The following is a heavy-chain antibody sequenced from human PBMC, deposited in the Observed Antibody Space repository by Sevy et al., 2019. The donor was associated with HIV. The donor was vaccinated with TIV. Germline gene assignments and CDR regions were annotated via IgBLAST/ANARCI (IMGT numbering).Heavy chain of an antibody. CDR1: GFTFSSFG. CDR2: IWFDGSNT. V-gene: IGHV3-33*01. D-gene: IGHD4-17*01. Sequence: GGSLRLSCAASGFTFSSFGMHWVRQAPGKGLEWVAVIWFDGSNTYYADSVKGRFTISRDIAKNTLHLQMNSLRAEATDVYYCARDLEFYDSGDYGPAFMPDFWGHGTLVTVSS. CDR3: ARDLEFYDSGDYGPAFMPDF. J-gene: IGHJ4*01.